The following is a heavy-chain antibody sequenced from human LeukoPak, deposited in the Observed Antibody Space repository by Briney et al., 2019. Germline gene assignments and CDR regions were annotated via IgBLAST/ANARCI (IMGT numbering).Heavy chain of an antibody. Sequence: SETLSLTCTVSGGSISIYYWSWIRQPPGKGLEWIGYIYYSGSTNYNPSLKSRVTISVDTSKNQFSLKLSSVTAADTAVYYCARAVDRYGTFAYWGQGPLVTVSS. CDR1: GGSISIYY. J-gene: IGHJ4*02. D-gene: IGHD5-18*01. CDR2: IYYSGST. CDR3: ARAVDRYGTFAY. V-gene: IGHV4-59*01.